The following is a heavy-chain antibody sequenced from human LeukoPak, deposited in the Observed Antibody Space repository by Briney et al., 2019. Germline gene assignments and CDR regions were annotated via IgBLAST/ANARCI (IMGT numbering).Heavy chain of an antibody. CDR1: GFTFSTYA. Sequence: GGSLRLSCAASGFTFSTYAMSWVRQAPGKGLEWVSVISGRGAGTYYADAVKGRFTISRDNSKNTLYLQMNSLRAEDTAVYYCAKRLGYNSGWYYFDYWGQGTLVTVSS. D-gene: IGHD6-19*01. CDR2: ISGRGAGT. J-gene: IGHJ4*02. CDR3: AKRLGYNSGWYYFDY. V-gene: IGHV3-23*01.